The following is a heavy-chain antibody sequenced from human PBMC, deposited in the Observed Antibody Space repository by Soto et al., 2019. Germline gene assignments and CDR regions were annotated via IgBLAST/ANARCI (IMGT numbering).Heavy chain of an antibody. J-gene: IGHJ6*02. CDR2: MNPNSGNT. V-gene: IGHV1-8*02. CDR1: GGTFSSYA. CDR3: AGQIQLYGMDV. D-gene: IGHD5-18*01. Sequence: ASVKVSCKASGGTFSSYAISWVRQAPGQGLEWMGWMNPNSGNTGYAQKFQGRVTMTRNTSISTAYMELSSLRSEDTAVYYCAGQIQLYGMDVWGQGTTVTVSS.